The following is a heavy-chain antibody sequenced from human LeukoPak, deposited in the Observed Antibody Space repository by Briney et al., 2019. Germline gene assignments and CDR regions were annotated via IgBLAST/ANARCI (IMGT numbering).Heavy chain of an antibody. CDR2: ISGSGGST. J-gene: IGHJ3*02. D-gene: IGHD4-17*01. CDR1: GFTFSSYA. Sequence: GGSLRLSCAASGFTFSSYAMSWVRQAPGKGLEWVSAISGSGGSTYYADSVKGRFTISRDNSKNTLYLQMNSLRAEDTAVYYCARGWTTVTTARPADSSDIWGHGTMVTVSS. CDR3: ARGWTTVTTARPADSSDI. V-gene: IGHV3-23*01.